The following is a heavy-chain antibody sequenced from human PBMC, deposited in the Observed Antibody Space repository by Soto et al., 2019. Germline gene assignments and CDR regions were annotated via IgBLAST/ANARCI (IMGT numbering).Heavy chain of an antibody. V-gene: IGHV3-21*01. D-gene: IGHD4-17*01. Sequence: EVQLVESGGGLVKPGGSLRLSCAASGFTLSSYSMNWVRQAPGKGLEWVSTLSSTGTYIYYADSLKGRLTISRDNAKNSLSLQMNSLRAEDTAVYYCARDDYGDLDFWGQGTLVTVSS. CDR2: LSSTGTYI. J-gene: IGHJ4*02. CDR1: GFTLSSYS. CDR3: ARDDYGDLDF.